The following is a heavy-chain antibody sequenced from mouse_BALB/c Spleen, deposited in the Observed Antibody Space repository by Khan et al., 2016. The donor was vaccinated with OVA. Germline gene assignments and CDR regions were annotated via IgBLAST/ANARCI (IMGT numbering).Heavy chain of an antibody. D-gene: IGHD3-3*01. CDR3: VRDRGCHGNDGWFAY. Sequence: QVQLKESGAELARPGASVKMSCKASGYTFTSYTIHWIKLRPGQGLEWIGFINPSNGYTNYNQKFKDKATLTADKSSTTVYMQLSSLTSDDSAVYKCVRDRGCHGNDGWFAYWGQGTLVTVSA. CDR2: INPSNGYT. J-gene: IGHJ3*01. V-gene: IGHV1-4*01. CDR1: GYTFTSYT.